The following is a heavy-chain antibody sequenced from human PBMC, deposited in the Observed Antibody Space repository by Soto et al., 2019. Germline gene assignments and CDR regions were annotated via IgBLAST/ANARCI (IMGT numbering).Heavy chain of an antibody. J-gene: IGHJ4*02. CDR2: IIPIFGTA. V-gene: IGHV1-69*13. D-gene: IGHD3-22*01. CDR1: GGTFSSYA. Sequence: ASVKVSCKASGGTFSSYAISWVRQAPGQGLEWMGGIIPIFGTANYAQKFQGRVTITADESTSTAYMELSSLRSEDTAVYYCAREIVSDSSGLVAYWGQGTLVTVSS. CDR3: AREIVSDSSGLVAY.